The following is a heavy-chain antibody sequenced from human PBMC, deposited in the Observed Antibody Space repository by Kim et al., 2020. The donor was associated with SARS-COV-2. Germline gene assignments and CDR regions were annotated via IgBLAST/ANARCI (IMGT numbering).Heavy chain of an antibody. J-gene: IGHJ4*02. D-gene: IGHD1-26*01. Sequence: GGSLRLSCAASGFTFSSYGMHWVRQAPGKGLEWVAVISYDGSNKYYADSVKGRFTISRDNSKNTLYLQMNSLRAEDTAVYYCAKDSGSYFGFHYWGQGTLVTVSS. CDR3: AKDSGSYFGFHY. CDR2: ISYDGSNK. V-gene: IGHV3-30*18. CDR1: GFTFSSYG.